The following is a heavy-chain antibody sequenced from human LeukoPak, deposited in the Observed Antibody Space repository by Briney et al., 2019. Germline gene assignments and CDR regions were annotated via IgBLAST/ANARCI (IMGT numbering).Heavy chain of an antibody. CDR2: IYYSGST. D-gene: IGHD3-3*01. V-gene: IGHV4-39*01. J-gene: IGHJ4*02. Sequence: SETLSLTCTVSGGSTSSSSYYWGWIRQPPGKGLEWIGSIYYSGSTYYNPSLKSRVTISVDTSKNQFSLKLSSVIAADTAVYYCEQQGRFGVVITFDYWGQGTLVTVSS. CDR1: GGSTSSSSYY. CDR3: EQQGRFGVVITFDY.